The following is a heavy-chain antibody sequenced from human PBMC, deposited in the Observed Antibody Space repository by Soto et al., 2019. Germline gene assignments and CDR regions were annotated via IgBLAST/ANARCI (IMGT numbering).Heavy chain of an antibody. D-gene: IGHD3-22*01. CDR2: ISSNGGST. CDR1: RFTFSTYA. V-gene: IGHV3-64D*06. CDR3: VKYYFDSSGYYGLNAFDI. J-gene: IGHJ3*02. Sequence: GGSLRLSCLASRFTFSTYAMHWVRQAPGKGLEYVSTISSNGGSTYYADSVKGRFTISRGNSKNTLYLQMSSLRAEDTAVYYCVKYYFDSSGYYGLNAFDIWGQGTMVTVS.